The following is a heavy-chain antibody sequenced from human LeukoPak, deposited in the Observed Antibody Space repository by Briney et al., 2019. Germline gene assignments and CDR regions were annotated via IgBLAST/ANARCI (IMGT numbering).Heavy chain of an antibody. Sequence: PGGSLRLSCAASGFTFSSYAMSWVRQAPGKGLEWVAVISYDGSNKYYADSVKGRFTISRDNSKNTLYLQMNSLRAEDTAVYYCARDPNLSTVTTDDYYYYMDVWGKGTTVTVSS. CDR1: GFTFSSYA. D-gene: IGHD4-17*01. J-gene: IGHJ6*03. CDR3: ARDPNLSTVTTDDYYYYMDV. V-gene: IGHV3-30*04. CDR2: ISYDGSNK.